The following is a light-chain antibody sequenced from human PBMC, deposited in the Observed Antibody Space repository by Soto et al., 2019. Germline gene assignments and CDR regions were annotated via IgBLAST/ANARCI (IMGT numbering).Light chain of an antibody. CDR1: QDITNY. J-gene: IGKJ3*01. V-gene: IGKV1-33*01. CDR2: DAS. Sequence: DIQMTQSPSSLSASVGDRVTITCQASQDITNYLSWYQQKPGKAPELLIYDASNLETGVPSRFSGSRSGTDFTFTISSLQPEDTATYYCQQYDNLPFTFGPGTKVDIK. CDR3: QQYDNLPFT.